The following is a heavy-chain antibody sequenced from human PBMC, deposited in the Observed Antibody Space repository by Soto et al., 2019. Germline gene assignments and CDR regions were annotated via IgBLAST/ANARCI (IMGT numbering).Heavy chain of an antibody. J-gene: IGHJ4*02. D-gene: IGHD1-26*01. Sequence: PSETLSLTCTVSGGSISSYYWSWIRQPPGKGLEWIGYIYYSGSTNYNPSLKSRVTISVDTSKNQFSLQLNSVTPEDTAVYYCARGGWELDGGNYFDYWGQGTLVTVSS. CDR1: GGSISSYY. CDR2: IYYSGST. CDR3: ARGGWELDGGNYFDY. V-gene: IGHV4-59*12.